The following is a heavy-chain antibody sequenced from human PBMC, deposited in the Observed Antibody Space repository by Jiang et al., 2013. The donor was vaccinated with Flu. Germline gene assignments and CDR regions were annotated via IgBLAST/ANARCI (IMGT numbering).Heavy chain of an antibody. V-gene: IGHV3-49*04. J-gene: IGHJ4*02. Sequence: VQLVESGGDLVQPGRSLRLSCAGSGFNFGDYAMTWVRQAPGKGLEWVGFIRNKEYGGTSQSAASVRRRFTISRDDSKNIAYLEMNSLQSEDTAVYYCATVEGGLWATRFDFWGQGTLVIVSS. D-gene: IGHD3-16*01. CDR1: GFNFGDYA. CDR2: IRNKEYGGTS. CDR3: ATVEGGLWATRFDF.